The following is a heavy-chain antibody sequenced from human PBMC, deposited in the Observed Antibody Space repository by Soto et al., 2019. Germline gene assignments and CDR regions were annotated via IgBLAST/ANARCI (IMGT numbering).Heavy chain of an antibody. J-gene: IGHJ4*02. D-gene: IGHD1-7*01. V-gene: IGHV3-73*01. Sequence: GTLRVSWAASGLSLSSTSVTSFRQASGRGLEWLGRIRGKGDSYATVYEASVKGRFTISRDDSKNTAYLQMNRLKAEDTAVYYCTRNITGTTSVEAKRFDDWGQGTLVLVSP. CDR3: TRNITGTTSVEAKRFDD. CDR1: GLSLSSTS. CDR2: IRGKGDSYAT.